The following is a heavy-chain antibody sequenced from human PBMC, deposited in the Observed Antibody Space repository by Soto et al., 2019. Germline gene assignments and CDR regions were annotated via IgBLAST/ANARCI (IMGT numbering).Heavy chain of an antibody. D-gene: IGHD3-22*01. CDR3: ARAKVLDYYDSSGYFPFDY. Sequence: ASVKVSCKASGYTFTGDYMHWGRQAPGQGLEWMGWINPNSGGPNYAQKFQGWVTLTRDTSISTADMELSRLRSDDTAVYSCARAKVLDYYDSSGYFPFDYWGQGTLVTVSS. CDR1: GYTFTGDY. CDR2: INPNSGGP. V-gene: IGHV1-2*04. J-gene: IGHJ4*02.